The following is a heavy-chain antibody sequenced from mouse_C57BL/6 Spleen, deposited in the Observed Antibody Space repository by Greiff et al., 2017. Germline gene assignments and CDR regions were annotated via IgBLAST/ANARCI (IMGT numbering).Heavy chain of an antibody. CDR1: GYTFTSYW. D-gene: IGHD4-1*02. CDR2: INPSRGYN. J-gene: IGHJ2*01. CDR3: SRQLGGDY. Sequence: QVQLQQSGAELAKPGASVKLSCKASGYTFTSYWMHWVKQRPGQGLEWIGYINPSRGYNKYNQKFKDKATLTSDESYSTAYMQLSSLTYEDSAVYYCSRQLGGDYWGQGTTLTVSS. V-gene: IGHV1-7*01.